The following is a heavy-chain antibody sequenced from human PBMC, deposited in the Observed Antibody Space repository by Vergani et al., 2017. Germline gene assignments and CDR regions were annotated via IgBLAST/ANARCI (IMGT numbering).Heavy chain of an antibody. Sequence: EVQLVESGGGLVQPGRSLRLSCAASGFTFDDYAMHWVRQAPGKGLEWVSGISWNSGSIGYADSVKGRFTISRDNAKNSLYLQMNSLRAEDTALYYCAKKGKDYYDSSGGFDYWGQGTLVTVSS. CDR3: AKKGKDYYDSSGGFDY. V-gene: IGHV3-9*01. D-gene: IGHD3-22*01. J-gene: IGHJ4*02. CDR2: ISWNSGSI. CDR1: GFTFDDYA.